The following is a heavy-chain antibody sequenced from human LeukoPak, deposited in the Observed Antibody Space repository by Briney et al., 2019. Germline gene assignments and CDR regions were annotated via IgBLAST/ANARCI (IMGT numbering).Heavy chain of an antibody. D-gene: IGHD4/OR15-4a*01. CDR2: IYYRGST. CDR1: GGSISTGGYY. J-gene: IGHJ4*02. CDR3: ARATDYGDSYYFDH. Sequence: SQTLSLTCTVSGGSISTGGYYWSWIRQHPGKGLEYIGYIYYRGSTYYSPSLKSRLTISLDTPNNQSSLKLRSVTAADTAVYYCARATDYGDSYYFDHWGQGTPVTVSS. V-gene: IGHV4-31*03.